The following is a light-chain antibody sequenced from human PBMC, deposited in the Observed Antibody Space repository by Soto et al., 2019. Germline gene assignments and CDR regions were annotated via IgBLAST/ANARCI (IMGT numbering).Light chain of an antibody. Sequence: DIQMTQSPSSLSASVGDTVTITCRASQGINDFLAWFQQKPGKAPKSLISAASSLQSGVPSKFSGSGSDRAFTLTISSLQPEDSATYYCQQYHSYPVTFGGGTKVEIK. J-gene: IGKJ4*01. CDR3: QQYHSYPVT. V-gene: IGKV1-16*02. CDR1: QGINDF. CDR2: AAS.